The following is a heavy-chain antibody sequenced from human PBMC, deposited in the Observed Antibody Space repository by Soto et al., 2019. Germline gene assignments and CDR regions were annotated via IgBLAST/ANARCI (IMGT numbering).Heavy chain of an antibody. CDR1: GYTFTSYG. CDR3: AREGIAVAGTTVSAFDI. J-gene: IGHJ3*02. CDR2: ISAYNGNT. Sequence: GASVKVSCKASGYTFTSYGISWARQAPGQRLEWMGWISAYNGNTNYAQKLQGRVTMTTDTSTSTAYMEMRSLRIDDTALYYCAREGIAVAGTTVSAFDIWGQVTMVTVSS. D-gene: IGHD6-19*01. V-gene: IGHV1-18*01.